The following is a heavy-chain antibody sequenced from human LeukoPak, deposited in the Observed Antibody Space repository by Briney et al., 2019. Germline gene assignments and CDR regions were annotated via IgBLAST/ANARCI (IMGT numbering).Heavy chain of an antibody. CDR1: GFTSSSYS. J-gene: IGHJ6*02. CDR3: ARAVTQYYYYGMDV. CDR2: ISSSSSYI. V-gene: IGHV3-21*01. D-gene: IGHD2-21*02. Sequence: PGGSLRLSCAASGFTSSSYSMNWVRQAPGKGLEWVSSISSSSSYIYYADSVKGRFTISRDNAKNSLYLQMNSLRAEDTAVYYCARAVTQYYYYGMDVWGQGTTVTVSS.